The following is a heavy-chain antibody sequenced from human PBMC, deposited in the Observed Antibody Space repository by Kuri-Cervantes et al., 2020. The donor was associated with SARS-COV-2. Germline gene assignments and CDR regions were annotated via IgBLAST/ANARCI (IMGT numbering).Heavy chain of an antibody. CDR2: ISYDGSNK. CDR3: ARDPCITIVGVFYYYYLDV. J-gene: IGHJ6*03. D-gene: IGHD3-3*01. Sequence: GWSLRLSGAASGFTFSSYAMHGVRQAQDKGLEWVAVISYDGSNKYYADSVRGRFTISRETSKNTRYLQMNSLGAEETAVYYCARDPCITIVGVFYYYYLDVWGKGTPVTVSS. CDR1: GFTFSSYA. V-gene: IGHV3-30-3*01.